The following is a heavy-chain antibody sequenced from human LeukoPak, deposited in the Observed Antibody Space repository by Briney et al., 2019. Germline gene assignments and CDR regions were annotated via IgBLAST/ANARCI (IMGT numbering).Heavy chain of an antibody. D-gene: IGHD3-16*02. CDR1: GGTFSSYA. Sequence: GASVKVSCKASGGTFSSYAISWVRQAPGQGLERMGGIIPIFGTANYAQKFQGRVTITADESTSTAYMELSSLRSEDTAVYYCARHGQPIYYDYVWGSYRSPGHFDYWGQGTLVTVSS. CDR3: ARHGQPIYYDYVWGSYRSPGHFDY. CDR2: IIPIFGTA. J-gene: IGHJ4*02. V-gene: IGHV1-69*13.